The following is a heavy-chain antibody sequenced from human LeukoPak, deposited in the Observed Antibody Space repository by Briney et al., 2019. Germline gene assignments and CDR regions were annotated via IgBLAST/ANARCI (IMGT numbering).Heavy chain of an antibody. CDR1: GYTFTSYG. CDR2: ISAYNGNT. D-gene: IGHD2-2*01. CDR3: ARIGIGYCSSTSCLSNAFDI. Sequence: SVKVSCKASGYTFTSYGISWVRQAPGQGLEWMGWISAYNGNTNYAQKLQGRVTMTTDTSTSTAYMELRSLRSDDTAVYYCARIGIGYCSSTSCLSNAFDIWGQGTMVTVSS. V-gene: IGHV1-18*01. J-gene: IGHJ3*02.